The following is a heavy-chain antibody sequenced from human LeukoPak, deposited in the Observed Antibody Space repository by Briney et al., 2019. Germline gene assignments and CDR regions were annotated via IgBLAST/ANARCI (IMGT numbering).Heavy chain of an antibody. CDR3: ASHTAGHGSGY. D-gene: IGHD5-24*01. J-gene: IGHJ4*01. CDR1: GASIRSYY. V-gene: IGHV4-59*08. CDR2: IYNSGST. Sequence: PSETLSLTCTVSGASIRSYYWSWIRQPQGKGLEWIGHIYNSGSTRYNPSLKSRVAISVDTSNNQFSLNLNSVTVADTAVYYCASHTAGHGSGYWGHGILVTVSS.